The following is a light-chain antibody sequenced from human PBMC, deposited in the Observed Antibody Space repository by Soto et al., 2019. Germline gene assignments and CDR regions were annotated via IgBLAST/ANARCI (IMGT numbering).Light chain of an antibody. CDR3: ISFTSSNTGV. CDR2: DVS. J-gene: IGLJ2*01. V-gene: IGLV2-14*03. Sequence: QSALTQPASVSGSPGQSITISCTGTSSDIGAYNYVSWYQQHPGKAPKLMIYDVSNRPSGVSDRFSGSKSGNTASLTISRLQAEDEADYYCISFTSSNTGVFGGGTKLTVL. CDR1: SSDIGAYNY.